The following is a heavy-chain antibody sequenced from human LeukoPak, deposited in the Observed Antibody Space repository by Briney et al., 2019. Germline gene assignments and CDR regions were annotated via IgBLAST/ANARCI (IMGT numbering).Heavy chain of an antibody. J-gene: IGHJ4*02. CDR1: GFTFSSYG. Sequence: PGGTLRLSCAASGFTFSSYGMTWVRQAPGKGLEWVSGISGGGGTTYYADSVKGRFTVSRDNSKKTLYLQMNSLRAEDTAVYYCAKDPYDISGDYYGPTGSVDYWGQGTLVTVSS. V-gene: IGHV3-23*01. CDR2: ISGGGGTT. CDR3: AKDPYDISGDYYGPTGSVDY. D-gene: IGHD3-22*01.